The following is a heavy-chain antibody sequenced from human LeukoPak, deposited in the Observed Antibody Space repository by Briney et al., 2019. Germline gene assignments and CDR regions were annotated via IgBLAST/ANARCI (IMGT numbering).Heavy chain of an antibody. CDR2: IIPILGIA. D-gene: IGHD3-10*01. V-gene: IGHV1-69*04. CDR1: GGTFSSYA. CDR3: ARDRGFGEFYFDY. J-gene: IGHJ4*02. Sequence: SVKVSCKASGGTFSSYAISWVRQAPGQGLEWMGRIIPILGIANYAQKFQGRVTITADKSTSTTYMELSSLRSEDTAVYYCARDRGFGEFYFDYWGQGTLVTVSS.